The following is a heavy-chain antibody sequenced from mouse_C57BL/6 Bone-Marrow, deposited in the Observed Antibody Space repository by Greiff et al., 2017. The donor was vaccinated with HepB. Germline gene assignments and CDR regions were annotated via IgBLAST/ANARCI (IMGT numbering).Heavy chain of an antibody. CDR1: GFTFSSYG. Sequence: EVQGVESGGDLVKPGGSLKLSCAASGFTFSSYGMSWVRQTPDKRLEWVATISSGGSYTYYPDSVKGRFTISRDNAKNTLYLQMSSLKSEDTAMYYCARRDGWLLPLGGQGTLVTVSA. D-gene: IGHD2-3*01. V-gene: IGHV5-6*01. CDR3: ARRDGWLLPL. J-gene: IGHJ3*01. CDR2: ISSGGSYT.